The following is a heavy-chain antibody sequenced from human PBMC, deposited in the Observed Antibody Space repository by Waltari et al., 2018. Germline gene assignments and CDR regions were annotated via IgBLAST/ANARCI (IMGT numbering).Heavy chain of an antibody. CDR3: ARHRDGYDYCANP. CDR1: GDSIRSSSYY. D-gene: IGHD5-12*01. V-gene: IGHV4-39*01. CDR2: IYYSGYT. Sequence: QLQLQESGPGLVKPSETLSLTCTVSGDSIRSSSYYWGWIRQPPGKGLEWIGSIYYSGYTSYSPSLKSRVTISVDTSKNEFSLMLNSVTAADTAVYYCARHRDGYDYCANPWGQGTLVTVSS. J-gene: IGHJ5*02.